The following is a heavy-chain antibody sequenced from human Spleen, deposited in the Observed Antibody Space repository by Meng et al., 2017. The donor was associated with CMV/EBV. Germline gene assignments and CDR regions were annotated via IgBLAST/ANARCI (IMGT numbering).Heavy chain of an antibody. V-gene: IGHV1-18*04. D-gene: IGHD3-10*01. Sequence: ASVKVSCKASGYTFTGYYMHWVRQAPGQGLEWMGWISAYNGNTNYAQKLQGRVTMTTDTSTSTAYMELRSLRSDDTAVYYCARAGVRGVIPNWLDPWGQGTLVTVSS. J-gene: IGHJ5*02. CDR2: ISAYNGNT. CDR3: ARAGVRGVIPNWLDP. CDR1: GYTFTGYY.